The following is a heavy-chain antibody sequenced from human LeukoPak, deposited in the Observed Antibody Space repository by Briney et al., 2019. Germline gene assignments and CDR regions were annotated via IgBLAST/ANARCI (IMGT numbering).Heavy chain of an antibody. CDR3: ATPGGKALGKARNAFDI. V-gene: IGHV1-69*04. D-gene: IGHD7-27*01. CDR2: IIPILGIA. J-gene: IGHJ3*02. CDR1: GGTFSSYA. Sequence: SVKVSCKASGGTFSSYAISWVRQAPGQGLEWMGRIIPILGIANYAQKFQGRVTITADKSTSTAYMELRSLRSDDTAVYYCATPGGKALGKARNAFDIWGQGTMVTVSS.